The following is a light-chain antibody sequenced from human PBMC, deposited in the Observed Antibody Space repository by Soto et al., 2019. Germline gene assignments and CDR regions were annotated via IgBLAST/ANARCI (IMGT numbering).Light chain of an antibody. J-gene: IGKJ1*01. V-gene: IGKV3D-15*01. CDR3: QQYNKWPQA. CDR2: GAC. Sequence: CPAPRSRSLGEGGTLACKASQSVGTNLAWYQQKPGQSPRLLMYGACTGATGIPARFSGSGSGTAVTLTISSLGPEDMAVYCCQQYNKWPQAFGQGTKVDIK. CDR1: QSVGTN.